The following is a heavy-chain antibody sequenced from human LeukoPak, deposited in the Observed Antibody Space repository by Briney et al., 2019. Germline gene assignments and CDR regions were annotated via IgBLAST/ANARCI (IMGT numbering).Heavy chain of an antibody. CDR2: IYSGGST. CDR1: GFTVSSNY. J-gene: IGHJ4*02. Sequence: PGGSLRLSCAASGFTVSSNYMSWVRQAPGKGLEWVSVIYSGGSTYYADSVKGRFTISRDNAKNSLYLQMNSLRAEDTAVYYCARKDYDFWSGYALDYWGQGTLVTVSS. CDR3: ARKDYDFWSGYALDY. D-gene: IGHD3-3*01. V-gene: IGHV3-53*01.